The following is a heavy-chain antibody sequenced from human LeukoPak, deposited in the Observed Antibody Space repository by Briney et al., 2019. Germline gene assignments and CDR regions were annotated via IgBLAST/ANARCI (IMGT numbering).Heavy chain of an antibody. J-gene: IGHJ6*03. V-gene: IGHV3-30*04. CDR2: ISYGGSNK. CDR1: GFTFSSYA. D-gene: IGHD5-12*01. CDR3: AREATRYYYYYMDV. Sequence: GGSLRLSCAASGFTFSSYAMHWVRQAPGKGLEWVAVISYGGSNKYYADSVKGRFTISRDNSKNTLYLQMNSLRAEDTAVYYCAREATRYYYYYMDVWGKGTTVTISS.